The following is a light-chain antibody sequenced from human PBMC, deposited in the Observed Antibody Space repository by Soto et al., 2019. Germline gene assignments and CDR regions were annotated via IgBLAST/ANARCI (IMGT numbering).Light chain of an antibody. CDR1: SSDVGGYNY. J-gene: IGLJ1*01. CDR3: CSYAGSYV. V-gene: IGLV2-11*01. Sequence: QSALTQPRSVSGSPGQSVTISCTGTSSDVGGYNYVSWYQQHPGKAPKLMIYDVSKRPSGVPDRFSGSKSGNTASLTISGLQAEDEAEYYCCSYAGSYVFGTGTKVTV. CDR2: DVS.